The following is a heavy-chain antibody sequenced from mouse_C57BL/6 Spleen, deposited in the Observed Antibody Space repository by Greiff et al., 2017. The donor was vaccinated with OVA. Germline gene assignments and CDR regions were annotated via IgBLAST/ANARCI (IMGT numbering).Heavy chain of an antibody. CDR2: ISSGSSTI. Sequence: DVKLVESGGGLVKPGGSLKLSCAASGFTFSDYGMHWVRQAPEKGLEWVAYISSGSSTIYYADTVKGRFTISRDNAKNTLFLQMTSLRSEDTAMYYCARGDDGYYGFDYWGQGTTLTVSS. J-gene: IGHJ2*01. V-gene: IGHV5-17*01. D-gene: IGHD2-3*01. CDR3: ARGDDGYYGFDY. CDR1: GFTFSDYG.